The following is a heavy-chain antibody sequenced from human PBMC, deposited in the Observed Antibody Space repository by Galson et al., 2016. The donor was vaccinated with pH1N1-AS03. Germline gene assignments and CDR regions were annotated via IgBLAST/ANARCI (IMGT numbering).Heavy chain of an antibody. CDR1: GFIFTSYT. CDR3: AKAAEFAATTYEFEY. CDR2: ISFDGNNR. D-gene: IGHD5-12*01. V-gene: IGHV3-30*18. Sequence: SLRLSCAASGFIFTSYTMHWVRQAPGKGLEWVAVISFDGNNRYYMDSVKGRFSISRDDSKNTLYLQMNSLRAEDTAVYYCAKAAEFAATTYEFEYWGQGTLVTVTS. J-gene: IGHJ4*02.